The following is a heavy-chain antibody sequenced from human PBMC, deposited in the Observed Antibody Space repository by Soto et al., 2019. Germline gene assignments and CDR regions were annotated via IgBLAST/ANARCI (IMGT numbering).Heavy chain of an antibody. Sequence: QVQLVQSGAEVKKPGSSVKVSCKSSGGTFSIYAISWVRQSPGQGLEWMGGIIPIFGTANYAQKFQGRVTITADESTSTAYMELSSLRSEDTAVYYCARSRVTYYYDRSAFEIWGQGTMVTVSS. D-gene: IGHD3-22*01. CDR2: IIPIFGTA. J-gene: IGHJ3*02. CDR3: ARSRVTYYYDRSAFEI. V-gene: IGHV1-69*01. CDR1: GGTFSIYA.